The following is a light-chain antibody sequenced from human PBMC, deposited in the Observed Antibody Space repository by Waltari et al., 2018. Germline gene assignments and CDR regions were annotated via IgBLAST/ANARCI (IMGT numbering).Light chain of an antibody. CDR3: CSFTRTSTWV. CDR1: SSDIGGYNY. V-gene: IGLV2-14*03. CDR2: YVS. J-gene: IGLJ3*02. Sequence: QSALTQPASVSGSPGQSITISCTGTSSDIGGYNYVSWYQQYPGKAPKLIIYYVSHRPSGISNRFSASKSGITASLTISGLLAEDEADYFCCSFTRTSTWVFGGGTKLTVL.